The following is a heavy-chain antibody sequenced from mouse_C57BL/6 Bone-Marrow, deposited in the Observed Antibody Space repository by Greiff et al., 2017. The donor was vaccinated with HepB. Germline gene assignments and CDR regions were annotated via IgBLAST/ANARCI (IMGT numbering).Heavy chain of an antibody. J-gene: IGHJ3*01. CDR3: ARRYYGSS. Sequence: EVMLVESGGDLVKPGGSLKLSCAASGFTFSSYGMSWVRQTPDKRLEWVATISSGGSYTYYPDSVKGRFTISRDNAKNTLYLQMSSLKSEDTAMYYCARRYYGSSWGQGTLVTVSA. D-gene: IGHD1-1*01. CDR1: GFTFSSYG. V-gene: IGHV5-6*02. CDR2: ISSGGSYT.